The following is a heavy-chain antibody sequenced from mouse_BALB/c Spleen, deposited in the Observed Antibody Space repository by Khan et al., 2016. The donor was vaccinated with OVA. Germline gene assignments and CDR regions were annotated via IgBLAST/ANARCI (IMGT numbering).Heavy chain of an antibody. D-gene: IGHD2-1*01. CDR1: GYTFTDYV. Sequence: QIQLVQSGPELVKPGASVKMFCQASGYTFTDYVISWVKQRTGQVLEWIGALYPGSGSIYYNEEFKGKATLTPDTSSNTAYMQLSSLTSEDSAVFFCAKIFYRNSYAVDYWGQGTSVTVSA. CDR2: LYPGSGSI. J-gene: IGHJ4*01. CDR3: AKIFYRNSYAVDY. V-gene: IGHV1-77*01.